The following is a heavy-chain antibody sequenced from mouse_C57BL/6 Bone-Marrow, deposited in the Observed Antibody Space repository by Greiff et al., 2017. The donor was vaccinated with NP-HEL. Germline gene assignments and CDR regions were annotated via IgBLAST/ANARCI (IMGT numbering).Heavy chain of an antibody. J-gene: IGHJ1*03. V-gene: IGHV1-52*01. CDR3: AGEDYYGSSPYWYFDV. D-gene: IGHD1-1*01. CDR2: IDPSDSET. CDR1: GYTFTSYW. Sequence: VQLQQPGAELVRPGSSVKLSCKASGYTFTSYWMHWVKQRPIQGLEWIGNIDPSDSETHYNQKFKDKATLTVDKSSSTAYMQLSSLTSEDSAVYYCAGEDYYGSSPYWYFDVWGTGTTVTVSS.